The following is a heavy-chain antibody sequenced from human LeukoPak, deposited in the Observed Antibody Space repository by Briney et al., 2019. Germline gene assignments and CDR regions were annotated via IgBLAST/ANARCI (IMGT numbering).Heavy chain of an antibody. Sequence: GGSLRVSCVASGFTFGTYAMSWVRQAPGKGLEWVSVITAGGDITYYADSVRGRFTISRANSKNTLYLQMKSLTAEDTAVYYCAKKSCGSSSCPIDSWGQGTLATVSS. J-gene: IGHJ4*02. V-gene: IGHV3-23*01. CDR2: ITAGGDIT. CDR1: GFTFGTYA. D-gene: IGHD6-19*01. CDR3: AKKSCGSSSCPIDS.